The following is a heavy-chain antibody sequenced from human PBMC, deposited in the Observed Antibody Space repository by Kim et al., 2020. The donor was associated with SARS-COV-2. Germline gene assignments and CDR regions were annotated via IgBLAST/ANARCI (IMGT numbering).Heavy chain of an antibody. D-gene: IGHD3-22*01. Sequence: KGRFTISRDNSKTTLYLQMNSLGAEDTAVYYCAKGYYYDSRGGAEGAFDIWGQGTMVTVSS. CDR3: AKGYYYDSRGGAEGAFDI. V-gene: IGHV3-23*01. J-gene: IGHJ3*02.